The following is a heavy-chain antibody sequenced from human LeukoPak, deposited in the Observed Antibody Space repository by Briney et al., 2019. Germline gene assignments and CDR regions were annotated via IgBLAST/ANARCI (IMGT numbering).Heavy chain of an antibody. J-gene: IGHJ6*02. V-gene: IGHV1-3*01. D-gene: IGHD2-2*01. CDR3: ARERWHCRSNDCYSVYYYGLDV. CDR1: GYTFTNYA. CDR2: INAGNDDT. Sequence: ASVKVSCKASGYTFTNYAFHWVRQAPGQRLEWLGWINAGNDDTKYSQKFQARVTITRDTSASTVYMELSSLTSDDTAVYYCARERWHCRSNDCYSVYYYGLDVWGQGTTVTVSS.